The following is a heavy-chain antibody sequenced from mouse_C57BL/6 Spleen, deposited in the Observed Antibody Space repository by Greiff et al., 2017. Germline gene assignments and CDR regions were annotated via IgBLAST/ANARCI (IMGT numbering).Heavy chain of an antibody. CDR3: AIDHYGSSYYYAMDY. V-gene: IGHV1-82*01. Sequence: VKLQQSGPELVKPGASVKISCKASGYAFSSSWMNWVKQRPGKGLEWIGRIYPGDGDTNYNGKFKGKATLTADKSSSTAYMQLSSLTSEDSAVYFCAIDHYGSSYYYAMDYWGQGTSVTVSS. D-gene: IGHD1-1*01. CDR1: GYAFSSSW. J-gene: IGHJ4*01. CDR2: IYPGDGDT.